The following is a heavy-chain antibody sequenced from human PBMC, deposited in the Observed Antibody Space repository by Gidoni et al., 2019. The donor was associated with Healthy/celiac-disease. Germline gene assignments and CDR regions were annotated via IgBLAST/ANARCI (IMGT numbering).Heavy chain of an antibody. J-gene: IGHJ4*02. Sequence: QVQLVESGGGVVQPGRSLRLSCAASGFTFSSYGMHWVRQAPGKGLEWVAVIWYDGSNKYYADSVKGRFTISRDNSKNTLYLQMNSLRAEDTAVYYCASGELDTAMVFLEWGQGTLVTVSS. V-gene: IGHV3-33*01. CDR1: GFTFSSYG. CDR2: IWYDGSNK. D-gene: IGHD5-18*01. CDR3: ASGELDTAMVFLE.